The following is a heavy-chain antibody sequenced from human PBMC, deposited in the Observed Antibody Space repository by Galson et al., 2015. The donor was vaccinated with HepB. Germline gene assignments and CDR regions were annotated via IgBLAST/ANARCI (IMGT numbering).Heavy chain of an antibody. CDR1: GFTFSNAW. CDR3: TVGTPGSSWTRFDY. J-gene: IGHJ4*02. D-gene: IGHD6-13*01. V-gene: IGHV3-15*01. CDR2: IKSKTAGGTT. Sequence: SLRLSCAASGFTFSNAWMSWVRQAPGKGLEWVGRIKSKTAGGTTEYAAPVKGRFTISRDDSKNTRYLQMNSLKTEDTAVYHCTVGTPGSSWTRFDYWGQGTLVTVSS.